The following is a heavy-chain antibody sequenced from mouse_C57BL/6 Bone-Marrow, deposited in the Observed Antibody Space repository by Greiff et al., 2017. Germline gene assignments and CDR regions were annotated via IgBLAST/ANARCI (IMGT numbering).Heavy chain of an antibody. CDR2: INPYNGGT. Sequence: EVQLQQSGPVLVKPGASVKMSCKASGYTFTDYYMNWVKQSHGKSLEWIGVINPYNGGTSYNQKFKGKATLTVDKSSSTAYMELNSLTSEDSAVYYCARGGSSPAWFAYGGQGTLVTVSA. CDR1: GYTFTDYY. D-gene: IGHD1-1*01. V-gene: IGHV1-19*01. J-gene: IGHJ3*01. CDR3: ARGGSSPAWFAY.